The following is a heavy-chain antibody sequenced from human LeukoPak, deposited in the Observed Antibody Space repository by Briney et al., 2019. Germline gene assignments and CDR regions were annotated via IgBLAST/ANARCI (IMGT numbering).Heavy chain of an antibody. CDR2: ISSSSSYI. V-gene: IGHV3-21*04. J-gene: IGHJ4*02. Sequence: PGGSLRLSCAASGFTFSSYSMNWVRQAPGKGLEWVSSISSSSSYIYYADSVKGRFTISRDNSKNTLYLQMNSLRAEDTAVYYCANSLEWLGVYFDYWGQGTLVTVSS. CDR1: GFTFSSYS. D-gene: IGHD3-3*01. CDR3: ANSLEWLGVYFDY.